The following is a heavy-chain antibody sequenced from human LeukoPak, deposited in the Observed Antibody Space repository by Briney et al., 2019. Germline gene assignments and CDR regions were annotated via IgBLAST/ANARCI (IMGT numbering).Heavy chain of an antibody. Sequence: GGSLRLSCAASGFTFSSYSMNWVRRAPGKGLEWVAGIKQGGTEKYYADSVKGRFTDSRDNGKNSLYLQMNSLSADDTAVYFCARRPNYGDRVDFLDYWGQGTLVTVSS. CDR3: ARRPNYGDRVDFLDY. CDR2: IKQGGTEK. J-gene: IGHJ4*02. D-gene: IGHD4-17*01. V-gene: IGHV3-7*01. CDR1: GFTFSSYS.